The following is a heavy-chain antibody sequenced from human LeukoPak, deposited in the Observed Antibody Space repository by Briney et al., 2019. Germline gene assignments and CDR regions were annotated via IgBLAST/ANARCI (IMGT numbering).Heavy chain of an antibody. J-gene: IGHJ4*02. Sequence: SETLSLTSAVSGGSISSYYWSWIRQPAGKGLEWIGRIYTSGSTNYNPSLKSRVTMSVDTSKNQFSLKLSSVTAADTAVYYCARHEYYGLEGGFDYWGQGTLVTVSS. CDR1: GGSISSYY. CDR2: IYTSGST. CDR3: ARHEYYGLEGGFDY. V-gene: IGHV4-4*07. D-gene: IGHD3-10*01.